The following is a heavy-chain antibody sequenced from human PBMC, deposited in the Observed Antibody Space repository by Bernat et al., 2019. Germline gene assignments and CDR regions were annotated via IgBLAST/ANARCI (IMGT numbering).Heavy chain of an antibody. J-gene: IGHJ6*02. Sequence: QVQLVQSGAEVKKPGSSVKLSCKASGGTFSSYAISWVRQAPGQGLEWVGGIIPIFGTANYAQKFQGRVTITADESTSTAYMELSSLRSEDTAVYYCARTTVTNYYYYGMDVWGQGTTVTVSS. CDR3: ARTTVTNYYYYGMDV. V-gene: IGHV1-69*12. CDR2: IIPIFGTA. CDR1: GGTFSSYA. D-gene: IGHD4-17*01.